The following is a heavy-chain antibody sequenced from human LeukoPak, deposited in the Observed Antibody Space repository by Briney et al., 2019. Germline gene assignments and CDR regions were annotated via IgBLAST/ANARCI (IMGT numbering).Heavy chain of an antibody. D-gene: IGHD1-20*01. CDR2: IYHSGST. J-gene: IGHJ6*02. V-gene: IGHV4-30-2*01. CDR3: ARFNWNYGGMDV. Sequence: SETLSLTCAVSGGSISSGGYSWSWIRQPPGKGLEWIGYIYHSGSTYYNPSLKSRVTISVDRSKNQFSLKLSSVTAADTAVYYCARFNWNYGGMDVWGQGTTVTVSS. CDR1: GGSISSGGYS.